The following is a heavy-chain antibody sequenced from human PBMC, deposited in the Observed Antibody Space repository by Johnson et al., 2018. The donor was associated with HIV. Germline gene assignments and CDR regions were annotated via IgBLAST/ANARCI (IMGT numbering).Heavy chain of an antibody. CDR2: ISFDGNTR. CDR3: ARTRKYTSGPPCAFDI. Sequence: QVQLVESGGGVVQPGRSLRLSCAASGFPFSSYAMHWVRQAPGRGLEWVALISFDGNTRFFGDSMKGRFTISRDNSNNTLYLQMNSLRAEDAALYYCARTRKYTSGPPCAFDIWGQGTMVTVSS. CDR1: GFPFSSYA. V-gene: IGHV3-30-3*01. J-gene: IGHJ3*02. D-gene: IGHD3-22*01.